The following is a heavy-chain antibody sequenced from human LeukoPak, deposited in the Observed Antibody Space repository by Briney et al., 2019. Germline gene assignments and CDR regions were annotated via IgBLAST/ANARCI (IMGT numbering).Heavy chain of an antibody. Sequence: PSETLSLTCTVSGGSISSSSYYWGWIRQPPRKGLEWIGTIYYSGNTYYNPSLKSRVTISVDTSKNQFSLKLGSVTAADTAVYYCARGLLYSGSFSRNWFDPWGQGTLVTVSS. V-gene: IGHV4-39*01. CDR1: GGSISSSSYY. J-gene: IGHJ5*02. D-gene: IGHD1-26*01. CDR3: ARGLLYSGSFSRNWFDP. CDR2: IYYSGNT.